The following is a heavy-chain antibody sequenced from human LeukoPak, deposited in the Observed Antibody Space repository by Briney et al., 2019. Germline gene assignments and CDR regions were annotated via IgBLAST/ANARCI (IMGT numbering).Heavy chain of an antibody. D-gene: IGHD3-16*01. CDR3: AKEARAGEPFYYFDY. J-gene: IGHJ4*02. Sequence: AESVKSSCAAYGYTLSSYARNWVYHALGKGLKDMTAIRGRGGSTYYAESVKGRFNISRDNCKNTLYLEMNSLRAEDTPVYYCAKEARAGEPFYYFDYWGQGTLVKVCS. CDR2: IRGRGGST. CDR1: GYTLSSYA. V-gene: IGHV3-23*01.